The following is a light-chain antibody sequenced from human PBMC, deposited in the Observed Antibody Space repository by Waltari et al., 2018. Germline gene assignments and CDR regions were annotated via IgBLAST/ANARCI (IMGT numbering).Light chain of an antibody. CDR3: LSYAGNDGYF. J-gene: IGLJ1*01. CDR1: SRDGGGYNY. V-gene: IGLV2-8*01. Sequence: QSALTQPPSASGSPGQSVTIPCTGTSRDGGGYNYFSWDQHHPGKAPKLMLTDVSKRPAGVPDRFSGSKSGNTASLTISGLQADDEADYYCLSYAGNDGYFFGTGTRVTVL. CDR2: DVS.